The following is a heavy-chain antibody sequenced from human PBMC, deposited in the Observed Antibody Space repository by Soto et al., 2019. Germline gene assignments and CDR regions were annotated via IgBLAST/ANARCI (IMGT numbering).Heavy chain of an antibody. Sequence: SETLSLTCAVSGGSFNGYYWSWLRQPLGKGLEWIGEINYSGSVSYNPSLKSRFIISVDRSKKQFSLRLSSVTASDTALYYCARVANGYKYGASFDDWGQGTLVSVS. CDR1: GGSFNGYY. CDR3: ARVANGYKYGASFDD. CDR2: INYSGSV. V-gene: IGHV4-34*01. D-gene: IGHD5-18*01. J-gene: IGHJ4*02.